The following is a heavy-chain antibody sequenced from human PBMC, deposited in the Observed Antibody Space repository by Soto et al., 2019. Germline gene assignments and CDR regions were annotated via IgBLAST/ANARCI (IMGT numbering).Heavy chain of an antibody. CDR1: GFDFNTYG. CDR3: AKDSSVTAAGSGGWFDP. D-gene: IGHD6-13*01. CDR2: ISFDGGNQ. V-gene: IGHV3-30*18. Sequence: QVQLVQSGGGVVQPGRSLRLSCAASGFDFNTYGLHWVRQAPGKGLEWVAGISFDGGNQYYADSVKGRFTISRDKSNNTLYLQMTSLGAEDTAIYYCAKDSSVTAAGSGGWFDPWGQVPLVIVSS. J-gene: IGHJ5*02.